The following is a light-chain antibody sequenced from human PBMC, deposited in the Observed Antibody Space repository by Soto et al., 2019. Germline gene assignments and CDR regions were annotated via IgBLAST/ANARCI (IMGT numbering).Light chain of an antibody. CDR2: GNN. CDR3: QSYDSSLSALV. V-gene: IGLV1-40*01. CDR1: SSNIGAGYD. J-gene: IGLJ2*01. Sequence: QPVLTQPPSVSGAPGQRVTISCTGGSSNIGAGYDVHWYQQLPGTAPELLIYGNNNRPSGVPDRFSGSKSGTSASLAITGLQAEDEADYYCQSYDSSLSALVFGGGTKLTVL.